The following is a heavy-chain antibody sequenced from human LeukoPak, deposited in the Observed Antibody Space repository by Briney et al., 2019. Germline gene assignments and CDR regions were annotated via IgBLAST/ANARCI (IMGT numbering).Heavy chain of an antibody. CDR2: INGDGSGT. CDR1: GNYW. J-gene: IGHJ4*02. V-gene: IGHV3-74*01. CDR3: VSFYETY. D-gene: IGHD2-2*01. Sequence: GGSLRLSCAASGNYWMHWVRQAPGKGLVWVSHINGDGSGTTYADSVKGRFTISKDNAKNTVYLQMNNLRAEDTAVYYCVSFYETYWGRGPLVTVSS.